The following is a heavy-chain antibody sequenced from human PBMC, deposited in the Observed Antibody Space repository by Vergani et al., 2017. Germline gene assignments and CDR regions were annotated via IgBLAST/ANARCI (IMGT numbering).Heavy chain of an antibody. J-gene: IGHJ3*02. Sequence: QVQLVQSGAEVKKPGASVKVSCKASGYTLTSYDINWVRQATGQGLEWMGWRNPNSGNTGNAQKFQGRVTMTRNTSISTAYMEMSSLRSEDTAVYYCARRSPLSGWLSAFDIWGQGTMVTVSS. V-gene: IGHV1-8*01. CDR3: ARRSPLSGWLSAFDI. CDR2: RNPNSGNT. D-gene: IGHD5-12*01. CDR1: GYTLTSYD.